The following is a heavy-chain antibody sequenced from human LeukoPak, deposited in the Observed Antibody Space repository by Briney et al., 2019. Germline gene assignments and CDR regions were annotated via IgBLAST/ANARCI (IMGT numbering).Heavy chain of an antibody. Sequence: ASVKVSCKASGYTFTSYYMHWVRQAPGQGLEWMGIINPSGGSTSYAQKFQGRVTMTRDTSTSTAHMELSSLRPEDTAVYYCARVLESSSYNYSPGACDLWGQGTMVTVSS. CDR3: ARVLESSSYNYSPGACDL. J-gene: IGHJ3*01. V-gene: IGHV1-46*01. CDR1: GYTFTSYY. CDR2: INPSGGST. D-gene: IGHD3-16*01.